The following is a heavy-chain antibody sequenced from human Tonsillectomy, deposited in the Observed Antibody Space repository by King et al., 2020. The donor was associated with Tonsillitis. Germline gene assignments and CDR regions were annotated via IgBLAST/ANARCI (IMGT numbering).Heavy chain of an antibody. CDR3: ARDHTIFGVVNGIDV. J-gene: IGHJ6*02. CDR2: ISSSSSEI. Sequence: VQLVESGGGVVKPGGSLRLSCAASGFTFSSYSMNWVRQAPGKGLEWVSSISSSSSEIYYADSVKGRFTISRDKAKKSLYLQMNSVRAEDTAVYYCARDHTIFGVVNGIDVWRQEPTVPVSS. CDR1: GFTFSSYS. V-gene: IGHV3-21*01. D-gene: IGHD3-3*01.